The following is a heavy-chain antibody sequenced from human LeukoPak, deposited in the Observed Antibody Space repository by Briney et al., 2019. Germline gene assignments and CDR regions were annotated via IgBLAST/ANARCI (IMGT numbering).Heavy chain of an antibody. Sequence: GGSLRPSCAASGFTFSNYGMHWVRQAPGKGLEWVAFIRSDGINKYHADSVKGRFTISRDNSKNTLYLQVNGLRPEDTAVYYCARDGGDKTAYYGDQFDCWGQGTLVTVSS. J-gene: IGHJ4*02. D-gene: IGHD3-9*01. CDR3: ARDGGDKTAYYGDQFDC. CDR2: IRSDGINK. CDR1: GFTFSNYG. V-gene: IGHV3-30*02.